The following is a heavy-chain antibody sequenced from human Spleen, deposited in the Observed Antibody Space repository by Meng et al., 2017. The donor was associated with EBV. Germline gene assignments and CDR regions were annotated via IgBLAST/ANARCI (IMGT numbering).Heavy chain of an antibody. CDR3: ASESGRGYTPDY. CDR1: GGTFSSYA. D-gene: IGHD3-10*01. V-gene: IGHV1-69*06. Sequence: QVQLVQSGAEVKKPGSSVNVSCKASGGTFSSYAISWVRQAPGQGLEWMGGLIPMLGAPNYAQKFQDRVTIIADKSTSIHYMELSSLRSDDTAVYYCASESGRGYTPDYWGRGTLVTVSS. J-gene: IGHJ4*02. CDR2: LIPMLGAP.